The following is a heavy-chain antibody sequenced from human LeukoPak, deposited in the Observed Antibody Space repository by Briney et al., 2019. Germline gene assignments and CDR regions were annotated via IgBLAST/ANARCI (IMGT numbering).Heavy chain of an antibody. CDR1: RGSMTSYY. V-gene: IGHV4-59*08. D-gene: IGHD1-26*01. CDR3: ASFGHIVGVSAGFFDY. Sequence: SETLSLTCTVSRGSMTSYYWTWIRQSPGKGLEWIGFIHSSGSTNYNPSLQSRVTISVDKSKNQFSLKLSSVTAADTAVYYCASFGHIVGVSAGFFDYWGQGTLVTVSS. CDR2: IHSSGST. J-gene: IGHJ4*02.